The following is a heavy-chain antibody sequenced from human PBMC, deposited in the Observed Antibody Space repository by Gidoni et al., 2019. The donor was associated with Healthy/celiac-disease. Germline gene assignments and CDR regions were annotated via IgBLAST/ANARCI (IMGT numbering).Heavy chain of an antibody. D-gene: IGHD3-3*01. V-gene: IGHV4-61*01. CDR3: ARDLVPYGVVTYGMDV. CDR1: GGSVSSGSYY. J-gene: IGHJ6*02. Sequence: QVQLQESGPGLVKPSETLSLTCTVSGGSVSSGSYYWSWIRQPPGKGLEWIGYIYYSGSTNYNPSLKSRVTISVDTSKNQFSLKLSSVTAADTAVYYCARDLVPYGVVTYGMDVWGQGTTVTVSS. CDR2: IYYSGST.